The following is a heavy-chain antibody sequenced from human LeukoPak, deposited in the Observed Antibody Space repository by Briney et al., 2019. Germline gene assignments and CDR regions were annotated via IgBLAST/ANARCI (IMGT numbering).Heavy chain of an antibody. J-gene: IGHJ4*02. V-gene: IGHV4-61*02. CDR2: IYTSGST. CDR1: GGSISSRNYY. CDR3: ARSGSGYLRYYFDY. D-gene: IGHD5-12*01. Sequence: SETLSLTCTVSGGSISSRNYYWSWIRQPAGKGLEWIGRIYTSGSTNYNPSLKSRVTISVDTSKNQFSLKLSSVTAADTAVYYCARSGSGYLRYYFDYWGQGTLVTVSS.